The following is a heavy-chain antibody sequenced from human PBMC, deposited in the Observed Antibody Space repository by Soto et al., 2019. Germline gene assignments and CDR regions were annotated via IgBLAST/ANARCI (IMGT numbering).Heavy chain of an antibody. CDR2: IYYSGST. CDR1: GGSISSSSYY. V-gene: IGHV4-39*07. Sequence: SETLSLTYTVSGGSISSSSYYWGWIRQPPGKGLEWIGSIYYSGSTYYNPSLKSRVTISVDTSKNQFSLKLSSVTAADTAVYYCAREPYDILTGYYYYYYGMDVWGQGTTVTVSS. D-gene: IGHD3-9*01. CDR3: AREPYDILTGYYYYYYGMDV. J-gene: IGHJ6*02.